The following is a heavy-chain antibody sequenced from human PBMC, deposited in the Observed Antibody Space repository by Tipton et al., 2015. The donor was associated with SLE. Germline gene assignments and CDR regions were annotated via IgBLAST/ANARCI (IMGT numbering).Heavy chain of an antibody. CDR2: IHPTYGTP. Sequence: QSGPEVKKPGASVKVFCKASGYTFTSHFLHWVRQAPGQGLQWMGVIHPTYGTPNYAQNFQGRVTMTIDTSTRTVYMELSNLRSEDTAVYFCATHLITESNLGLFDHWGQGSLVTVSS. J-gene: IGHJ4*02. D-gene: IGHD1-20*01. CDR1: GYTFTSHF. V-gene: IGHV1-46*01. CDR3: ATHLITESNLGLFDH.